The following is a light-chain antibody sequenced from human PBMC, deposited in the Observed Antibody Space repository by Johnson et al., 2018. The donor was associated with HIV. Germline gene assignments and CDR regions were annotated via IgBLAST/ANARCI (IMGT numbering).Light chain of an antibody. J-gene: IGLJ1*01. V-gene: IGLV1-51*01. CDR2: DNN. CDR1: SSNIGNND. CDR3: GTWDNSLSSYV. Sequence: QSVLTQPPSVSAAPGQKVTISCSGSSSNIGNNDVSWYQQLPGTAPKLLIYDNNKRPSGIPDRFSGSKSGTSATLGITGLQTGDEADYYCGTWDNSLSSYVFGTGTKVTVL.